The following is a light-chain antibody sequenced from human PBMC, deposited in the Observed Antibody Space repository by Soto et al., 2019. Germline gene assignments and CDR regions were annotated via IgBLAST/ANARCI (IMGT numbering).Light chain of an antibody. J-gene: IGKJ5*01. CDR3: QQYNNWS. CDR1: QSVGSN. CDR2: AAS. V-gene: IGKV3-15*01. Sequence: EIVMTQSPVTLSVSPGERATLSCRASQSVGSNLAWYQQKPGQAPRLLIYAASTRATGIPARFSGSGSGTEFTLTISSLQSEDFAVYYCQQYNNWSFGQGTRLEIK.